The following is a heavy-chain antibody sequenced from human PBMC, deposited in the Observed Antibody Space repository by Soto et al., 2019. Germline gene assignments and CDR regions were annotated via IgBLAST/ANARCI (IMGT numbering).Heavy chain of an antibody. V-gene: IGHV3-15*07. CDR2: IKSKTDGGTT. J-gene: IGHJ4*02. D-gene: IGHD1-26*01. Sequence: EVQLVESGGGLVKPGGSLRLSCAASGFTFSNAWINWVRQAPGKGLEWVGRIKSKTDGGTTYYAAPVKGRFTISREDSKNTLYVQMNSLKTEDTAVYYYTTGVGVTNWDLFDYWGQGTLVTVSS. CDR1: GFTFSNAW. CDR3: TTGVGVTNWDLFDY.